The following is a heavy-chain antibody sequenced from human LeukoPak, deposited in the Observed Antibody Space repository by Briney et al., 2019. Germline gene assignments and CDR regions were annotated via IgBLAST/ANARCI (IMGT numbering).Heavy chain of an antibody. CDR1: GFTFSNYA. V-gene: IGHV3-23*01. D-gene: IGHD3-3*02. CDR3: ARVFSTYYFDY. Sequence: GGSLRLSCAASGFTFSNYAMRWVRHAPGKGLQWVSAIGSSGATQHYADAVKGWFTISRDNSKNTVYLQMNSLRGEDTAVYYCARVFSTYYFDYWGQGTLVTVSS. CDR2: IGSSGATQ. J-gene: IGHJ4*02.